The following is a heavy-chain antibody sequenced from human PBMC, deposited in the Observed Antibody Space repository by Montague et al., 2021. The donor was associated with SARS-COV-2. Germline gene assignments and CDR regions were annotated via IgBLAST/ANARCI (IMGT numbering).Heavy chain of an antibody. CDR1: GGSISGHY. CDR2: FDHSGDT. CDR3: AREFRIELWQTNWYFGL. Sequence: SETLSLTCRVSGGSISGHYWSWIRQPPGKGLEWIGNFDHSGDTKYNPSLKSRATISVDTSKNHFALRLSSVTAADTAVYYCAREFRIELWQTNWYFGLWGRGTLVTVSS. J-gene: IGHJ2*01. D-gene: IGHD3-16*01. V-gene: IGHV4-59*11.